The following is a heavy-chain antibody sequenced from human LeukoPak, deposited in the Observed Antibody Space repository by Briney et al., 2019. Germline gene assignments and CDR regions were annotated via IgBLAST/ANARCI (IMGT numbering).Heavy chain of an antibody. CDR3: ASGTCDSESCYIGIDY. CDR2: IYPSDSDT. Sequence: GESLKISCKGSGYTFTSQWIGWVRQMPGKGLEGMGIIYPSDSDTIYSPSFAGHVTISVAKSTSTPYLQWSRLKASDTAMYYCASGTCDSESCYIGIDYWGQGTLVTVSS. D-gene: IGHD1-26*01. J-gene: IGHJ4*02. V-gene: IGHV5-51*01. CDR1: GYTFTSQW.